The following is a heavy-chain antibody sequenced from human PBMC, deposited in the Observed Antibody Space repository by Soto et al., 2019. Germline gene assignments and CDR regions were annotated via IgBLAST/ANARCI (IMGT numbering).Heavy chain of an antibody. Sequence: EVQLVESGGGLVKPGGSLRLSCAASGFTFSNAWMNWVRQAPGKGLEWVGRIKSKTDGGTTDYVAPVKGRFTISRDDSNTIMYLQMNSLKTEDTAVYYCSTGVSLGIPTWYYSYGIDVWGQGTTVIVSS. CDR1: GFTFSNAW. CDR2: IKSKTDGGTT. D-gene: IGHD7-27*01. J-gene: IGHJ6*02. CDR3: STGVSLGIPTWYYSYGIDV. V-gene: IGHV3-15*07.